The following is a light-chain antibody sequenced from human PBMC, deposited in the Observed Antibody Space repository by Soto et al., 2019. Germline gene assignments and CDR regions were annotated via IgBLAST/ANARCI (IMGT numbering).Light chain of an antibody. CDR2: SAS. V-gene: IGKV1-39*01. Sequence: DIPMTQSPSSLSASVGDRVTITCRASQTIRSDLSWYQQNAGKAPKLLIYSASTLQSGVPSSFSGSGSGTEFTLTISSLRSEDFATYYCLQTYSSPPYTFGQGTKLEIK. J-gene: IGKJ2*01. CDR1: QTIRSD. CDR3: LQTYSSPPYT.